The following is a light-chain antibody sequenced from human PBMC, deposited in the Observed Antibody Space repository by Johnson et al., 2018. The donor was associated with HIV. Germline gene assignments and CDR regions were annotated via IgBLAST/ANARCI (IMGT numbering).Light chain of an antibody. CDR3: GTWDGSLTPGGV. CDR1: TSKIENNY. CDR2: DNT. Sequence: QFVLTQPPSVSAAPGQKVTISCSGNTSKIENNYVSWYQQFPERAPKLLIYDNTKRPSGIPDRFSASKSATSATLAITGLQTGDEADYYCGTWDGSLTPGGVMGTGTKVTVL. J-gene: IGLJ1*01. V-gene: IGLV1-51*01.